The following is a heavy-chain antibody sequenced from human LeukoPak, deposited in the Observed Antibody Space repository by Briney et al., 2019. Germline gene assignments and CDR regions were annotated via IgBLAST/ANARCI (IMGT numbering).Heavy chain of an antibody. Sequence: PSGTLSLTCAVSGGSIRNSNWWSWVRQPPGKGLEWIGEIYHSGSTNYNPSLKSRVTISVDKSKNQFSLKLSSVTAADTAVYYCARDLMVRGVMDRHNWFDPWGQGTLVTVSS. V-gene: IGHV4-4*02. CDR3: ARDLMVRGVMDRHNWFDP. D-gene: IGHD3-10*01. CDR1: GGSIRNSNW. J-gene: IGHJ5*02. CDR2: IYHSGST.